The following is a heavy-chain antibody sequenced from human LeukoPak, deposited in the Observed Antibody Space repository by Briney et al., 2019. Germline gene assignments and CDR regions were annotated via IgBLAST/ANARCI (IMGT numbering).Heavy chain of an antibody. V-gene: IGHV1-69*13. CDR1: GGTFSSYA. J-gene: IGHJ4*02. CDR3: ARVRRTVTGHFDY. CDR2: IIPIFGTA. D-gene: IGHD4-17*01. Sequence: GASVKVSCKASGGTFSSYAISWVRQAPGQGLEWMGGIIPIFGTANYAQKFQGRVTITADESTSTAYMELSSLRSEDTAVYYCARVRRTVTGHFDYWGQGTLVTVSS.